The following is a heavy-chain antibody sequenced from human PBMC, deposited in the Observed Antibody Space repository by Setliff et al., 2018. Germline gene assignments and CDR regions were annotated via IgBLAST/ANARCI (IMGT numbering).Heavy chain of an antibody. Sequence: ASVKVSCKASGYTFGAHYIHWVRQAPGQGFEWMGWINPNSGDTNYAQNFQGRVTMTRDTSINTVYMDLSGLTSDDTAIYYCATAYITGWYPSYFNYWGQGTLVTVSS. CDR3: ATAYITGWYPSYFNY. CDR2: INPNSGDT. CDR1: GYTFGAHY. D-gene: IGHD6-19*01. V-gene: IGHV1-2*02. J-gene: IGHJ4*02.